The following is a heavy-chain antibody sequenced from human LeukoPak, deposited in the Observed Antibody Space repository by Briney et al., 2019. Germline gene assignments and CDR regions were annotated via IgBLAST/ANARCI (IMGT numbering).Heavy chain of an antibody. CDR1: GFTFSSYA. V-gene: IGHV3-23*01. D-gene: IGHD5-24*01. CDR2: ISGSGGST. Sequence: GASLRLSCAASGFTFSSYAMSWVRQAPGKGLEWVSAISGSGGSTNYADSVKGRFTISRDNSKNTLYLQMNSLRAEDTAVYYCAKDRRWPGYYFDYWGQGTLVTVSS. J-gene: IGHJ4*02. CDR3: AKDRRWPGYYFDY.